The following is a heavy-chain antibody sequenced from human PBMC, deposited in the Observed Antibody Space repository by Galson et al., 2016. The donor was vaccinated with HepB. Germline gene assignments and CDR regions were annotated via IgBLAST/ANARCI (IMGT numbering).Heavy chain of an antibody. CDR2: VYSTGST. CDR3: ARGLLVDYYYSGMDV. J-gene: IGHJ6*02. CDR1: HGSISSNSYY. V-gene: IGHV4-39*07. Sequence: SLTCTVSHGSISSNSYYWDWIRPPPGKGLEWLGSVYSTGSTYYNPSLNSRLTISLDPSKSHFSLRLRSVTAADTAVYYCARGLLVDYYYSGMDVWGPGTTVTVSS. D-gene: IGHD2-15*01.